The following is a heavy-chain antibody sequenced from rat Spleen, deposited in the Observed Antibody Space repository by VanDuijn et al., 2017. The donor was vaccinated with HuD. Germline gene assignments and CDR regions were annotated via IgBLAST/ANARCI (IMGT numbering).Heavy chain of an antibody. D-gene: IGHD5-1*01. J-gene: IGHJ2*01. V-gene: IGHV5S13*01. CDR2: ISPGGALT. Sequence: EVQLVESGGGLVQPGRSLKLSCAASGFVYHTYVMAWVRQAPTKGLEWVASISPGGALTFYRDSVKGRFTISRDDAKNTLYLQMDSLRSEDTATYYCAKVLSGSFDYWGQGVMVTVSS. CDR1: GFVYHTYV. CDR3: AKVLSGSFDY.